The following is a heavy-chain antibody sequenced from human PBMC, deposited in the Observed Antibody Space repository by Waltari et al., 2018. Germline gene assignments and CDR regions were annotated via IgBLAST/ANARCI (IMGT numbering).Heavy chain of an antibody. Sequence: EVQLVESGGGLVQPGGSLRLSCAASEFLFRTYWMSWVRQAPGKGLEWVASISQDGSGRYYVDSVKGRFTISRDNSKNSLYLQMSSLRAEDTAVYYCARDRRLRTYFFDYWGQGTLVTVSS. V-gene: IGHV3-7*01. J-gene: IGHJ4*02. CDR2: ISQDGSGR. CDR3: ARDRRLRTYFFDY. D-gene: IGHD4-17*01. CDR1: EFLFRTYW.